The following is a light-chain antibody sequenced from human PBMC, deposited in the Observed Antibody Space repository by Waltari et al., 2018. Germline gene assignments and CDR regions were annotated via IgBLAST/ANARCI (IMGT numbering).Light chain of an antibody. CDR3: QQYDSLTLLT. V-gene: IGKV1-33*01. J-gene: IGKJ5*01. CDR2: DVS. CDR1: QDISNN. Sequence: DIEMTQSPSSLSASVGEKVTITCRASQDISNNLSWFQQKPGKAPKLLIYDVSKLETGVASRFSGGVSLADFTLIINDVQPVDVATYYCQQYDSLTLLTFGQGTRLE.